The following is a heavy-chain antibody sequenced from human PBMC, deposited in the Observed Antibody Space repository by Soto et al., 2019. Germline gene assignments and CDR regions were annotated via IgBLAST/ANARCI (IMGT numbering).Heavy chain of an antibody. J-gene: IGHJ6*03. V-gene: IGHV3-15*01. CDR1: GFTFSNAW. Sequence: EVQLVESGGGLVKPGGSLRLSCAASGFTFSNAWMSWVRQAPGKGLEWVGRIKSKTDGGTTDYAAPVKGRFTISRDDSKNTLYLQMNSLKTEDTAVYYCTTDRGYDFCVPGGMDYYYYLDVWGKGTTVTVSS. CDR3: TTDRGYDFCVPGGMDYYYYLDV. D-gene: IGHD3-3*01. CDR2: IKSKTDGGTT.